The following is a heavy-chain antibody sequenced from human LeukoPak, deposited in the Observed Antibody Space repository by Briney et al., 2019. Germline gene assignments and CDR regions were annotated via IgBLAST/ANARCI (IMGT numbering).Heavy chain of an antibody. CDR2: IKQDGSVK. CDR1: GITFSDYW. Sequence: GGSLRLSCAASGITFSDYWMTWVRQAPGKGLEWVANIKQDGSVKQYLGSVKGRLTISRGNAKNSLYLEMNSLRAEDTAVYYCSLGDTFGIWGRGTMVTVSS. V-gene: IGHV3-7*01. CDR3: SLGDTFGI. D-gene: IGHD2-21*02. J-gene: IGHJ3*02.